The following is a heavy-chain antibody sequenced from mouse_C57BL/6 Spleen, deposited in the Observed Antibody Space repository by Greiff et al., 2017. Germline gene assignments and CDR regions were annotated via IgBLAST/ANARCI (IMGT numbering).Heavy chain of an antibody. CDR1: GYTFTSYW. Sequence: QVQLQQPGAELVKPGASVKLSCKASGYTFTSYWMHWVKQRPGQGLEWIGMIHPNSGSTNYNEKFKSKATLTVDKPSSTAYMQLSSLTSEDSAVYYCARPRGGYFDVWGTGTTVTVSS. V-gene: IGHV1-64*01. CDR2: IHPNSGST. CDR3: ARPRGGYFDV. J-gene: IGHJ1*03.